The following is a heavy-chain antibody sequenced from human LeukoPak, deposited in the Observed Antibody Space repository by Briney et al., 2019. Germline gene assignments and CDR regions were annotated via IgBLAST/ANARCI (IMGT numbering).Heavy chain of an antibody. V-gene: IGHV3-74*01. D-gene: IGHD3-22*01. Sequence: GGSLRLSCAASGFTSSNYWVHWVRQAPGKGLVWVSRINSDGGITSYADSVKGRFTISRDNAKNTLYLQMNSLRAEDTAVYYCAKYASYYDGSVYYPQYFQHWGQGTLVTVSS. CDR1: GFTSSNYW. CDR3: AKYASYYDGSVYYPQYFQH. J-gene: IGHJ1*01. CDR2: INSDGGIT.